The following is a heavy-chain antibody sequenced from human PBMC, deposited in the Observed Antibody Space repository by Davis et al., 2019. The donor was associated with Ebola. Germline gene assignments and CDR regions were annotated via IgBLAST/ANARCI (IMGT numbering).Heavy chain of an antibody. Sequence: GESLKISCAASGFTFTGYYMHWVRQAPGQGLEWMGRISAYNGNTNYAQKFQGRVTITADKSTSTAYMELSSLRSEDTAVYYCARENYDFWSGYVYYFDYWGQGTLVTVSS. D-gene: IGHD3-3*01. CDR3: ARENYDFWSGYVYYFDY. CDR1: GFTFTGYY. V-gene: IGHV1-18*04. J-gene: IGHJ4*02. CDR2: ISAYNGNT.